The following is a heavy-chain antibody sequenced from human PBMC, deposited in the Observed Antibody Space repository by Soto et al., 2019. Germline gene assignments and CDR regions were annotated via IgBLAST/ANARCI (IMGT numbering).Heavy chain of an antibody. CDR3: ARGDSSSGYKPQFDY. Sequence: GASVKVSCKASGYTFTSYGISWVRQAPGQGLEWMGWISAYNGNTNYAQKLQGRVTMTTDTSTSTAYMELSSLRSEDTAVYYCARGDSSSGYKPQFDYWGQGTLVTVSS. D-gene: IGHD6-25*01. J-gene: IGHJ4*02. CDR2: ISAYNGNT. CDR1: GYTFTSYG. V-gene: IGHV1-18*01.